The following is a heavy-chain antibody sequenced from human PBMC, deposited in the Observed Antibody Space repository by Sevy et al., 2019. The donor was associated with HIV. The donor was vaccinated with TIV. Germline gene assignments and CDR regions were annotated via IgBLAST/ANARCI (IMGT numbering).Heavy chain of an antibody. Sequence: GGYLRLSCAASGFTFSSYAMHCVRQAPGKGLEWVAVISYDGSNKYYADSVKGRFTISRDNSKNTLYLQMNSLRDEDTAVYYCARDPSYGSSYYFDYWGQGTLVTVSS. CDR2: ISYDGSNK. CDR1: GFTFSSYA. CDR3: ARDPSYGSSYYFDY. V-gene: IGHV3-30-3*01. D-gene: IGHD6-6*01. J-gene: IGHJ4*02.